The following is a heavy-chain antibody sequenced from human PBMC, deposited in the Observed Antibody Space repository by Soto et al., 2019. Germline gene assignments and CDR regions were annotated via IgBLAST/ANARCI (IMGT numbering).Heavy chain of an antibody. V-gene: IGHV3-7*01. J-gene: IGHJ4*02. CDR2: IKQDGSET. CDR3: AREGFYYDYWSGYTKPYYFDN. Sequence: RASVKVSFAASGLNFNTYWMSWVRQSPGKGLEWVANIKQDGSETYYVDSVKGRFTISRDNAKKSLYLQMNSLRAEDTAVYYCAREGFYYDYWSGYTKPYYFDNWGQGALVTVS. D-gene: IGHD3-3*01. CDR1: GLNFNTYW.